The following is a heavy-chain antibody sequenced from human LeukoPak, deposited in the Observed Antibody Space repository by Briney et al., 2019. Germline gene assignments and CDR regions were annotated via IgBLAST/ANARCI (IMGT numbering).Heavy chain of an antibody. Sequence: GGSLRLSCAASGFTFSNYAMSWVRQAPGKGLEWVSVIHSGGSTYYADSVKGRFTISRDNSKNTLYLQMNSLRAEDTAVYYCASALTPTGIAVAGTWYYYYYGMDVWGQGTTVTVSS. CDR3: ASALTPTGIAVAGTWYYYYYGMDV. CDR1: GFTFSNYA. D-gene: IGHD6-19*01. CDR2: IHSGGST. V-gene: IGHV3-53*01. J-gene: IGHJ6*02.